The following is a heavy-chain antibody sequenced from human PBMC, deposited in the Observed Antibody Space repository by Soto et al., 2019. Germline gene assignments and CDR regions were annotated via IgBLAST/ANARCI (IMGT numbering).Heavy chain of an antibody. Sequence: PSETLSLTCAVYGGSFSGYYWSWIRQPPGKGLEWIGEINHSGSTNYNPSLKSRVTISVDTSKNQFSLKLSSVTAADTAVYYCAAGQLGTDPHYYYGIDVWGQGTTVTVSS. D-gene: IGHD6-6*01. CDR1: GGSFSGYY. V-gene: IGHV4-34*01. J-gene: IGHJ6*02. CDR3: AAGQLGTDPHYYYGIDV. CDR2: INHSGST.